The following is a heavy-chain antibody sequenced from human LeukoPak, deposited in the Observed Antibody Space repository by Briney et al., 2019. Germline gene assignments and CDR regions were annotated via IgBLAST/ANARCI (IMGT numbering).Heavy chain of an antibody. CDR3: ARVGYYGSGSYLA. V-gene: IGHV1-2*02. D-gene: IGHD3-10*01. Sequence: ASVKVSCKASGYTFTGYYMHWVRQAPGQGLEWMGWINPNSGGTNYAQKFQGRVTMTRDTSISTAYMELSSLRSEDTAVYYCARVGYYGSGSYLAWGQGTLVTVSS. J-gene: IGHJ5*02. CDR2: INPNSGGT. CDR1: GYTFTGYY.